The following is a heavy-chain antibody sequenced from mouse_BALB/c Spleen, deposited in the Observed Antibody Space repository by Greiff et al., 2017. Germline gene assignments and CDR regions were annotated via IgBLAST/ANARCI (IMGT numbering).Heavy chain of an antibody. V-gene: IGHV5-6*01. CDR2: ISSGGSYT. Sequence: EVQGVESGGDLVKPGGSLKLSCAASGFTFSSYGMSWVRQTPDKRLEWVATISSGGSYTYYPDSVKGRFTISRDNAKNTLYLQMSSLKSEDTAMYYCARGGDYRYENWYFDVWGAGTTVTVSS. CDR3: ARGGDYRYENWYFDV. CDR1: GFTFSSYG. D-gene: IGHD2-14*01. J-gene: IGHJ1*01.